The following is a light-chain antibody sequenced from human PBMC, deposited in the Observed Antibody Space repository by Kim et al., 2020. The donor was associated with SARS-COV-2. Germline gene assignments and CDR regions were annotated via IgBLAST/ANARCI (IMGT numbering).Light chain of an antibody. CDR1: SSDVGGYNY. CDR3: SSYTSSSTWV. V-gene: IGLV2-14*01. Sequence: QSALTQPASVSGSPGQSITISCTGTSSDVGGYNYVSWYQQHPGKAPKLMIYEVSDRPSGVSHRFSGSKSGNTASLTISGLQAEDEANYYCSSYTSSSTWVIGGGTQLTVL. CDR2: EVS. J-gene: IGLJ3*02.